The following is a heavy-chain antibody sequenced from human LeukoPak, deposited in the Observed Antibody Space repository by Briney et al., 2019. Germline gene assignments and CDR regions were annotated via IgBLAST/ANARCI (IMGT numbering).Heavy chain of an antibody. V-gene: IGHV1-8*01. J-gene: IGHJ6*03. CDR1: GYTFTSYD. CDR2: MNPNSGNT. CDR3: ARVGDGYNTNYYYYYYMDV. D-gene: IGHD5-24*01. Sequence: GASVKVSCKASGYTFTSYDINWVRQATGQGLEWMGWMNPNSGNTGYAQKFQGRVTMTRNTSISTAYVELSSLRSEDTAVYYCARVGDGYNTNYYYYYYMDVWGKGTTVTLSS.